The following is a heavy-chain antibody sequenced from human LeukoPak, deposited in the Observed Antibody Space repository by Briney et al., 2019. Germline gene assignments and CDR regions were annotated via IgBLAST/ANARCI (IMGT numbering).Heavy chain of an antibody. CDR1: GFTFSNAW. D-gene: IGHD3-10*01. CDR2: IKSNTDGGTT. V-gene: IGHV3-15*01. Sequence: GSLRLPCAASGFTFSNAWMSWVRQAPGKGLEWVGRIKSNTDGGTTDYAAPVKGRFTISRDDSKNTLYLQMNSLKSEDTAVYYCTRGFYYFDYWGQGTLVTVSS. J-gene: IGHJ4*02. CDR3: TRGFYYFDY.